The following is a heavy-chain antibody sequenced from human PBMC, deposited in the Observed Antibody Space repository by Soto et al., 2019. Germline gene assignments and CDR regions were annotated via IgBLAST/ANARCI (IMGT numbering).Heavy chain of an antibody. Sequence: RRESLTISCTSSGHIFTLYWIGWVRQMPGKGLEWMGIIYPGDPDTRYSPSFQGQVTITADKSISTASLQWSSLKASDTAVYYCARQSPTPGYYYFSYGMDVWGQGTTVTVSS. V-gene: IGHV5-51*01. CDR3: ARQSPTPGYYYFSYGMDV. D-gene: IGHD4-17*01. CDR1: GHIFTLYW. CDR2: IYPGDPDT. J-gene: IGHJ6*02.